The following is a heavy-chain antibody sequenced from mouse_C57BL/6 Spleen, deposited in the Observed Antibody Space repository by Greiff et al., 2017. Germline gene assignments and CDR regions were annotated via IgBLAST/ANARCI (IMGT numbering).Heavy chain of an antibody. D-gene: IGHD2-5*01. Sequence: VQLQQSGAELARPGASVKMSCKASGYTFTSYTMHWVKQRPGQGLEWIGYINPSSGYTKYNQKFKDKATLTAEKSSSTAYMQLSSLTSEDSAVYYCARGYYSNYSYAMDYWGQGTSVTVSS. V-gene: IGHV1-4*01. J-gene: IGHJ4*01. CDR3: ARGYYSNYSYAMDY. CDR1: GYTFTSYT. CDR2: INPSSGYT.